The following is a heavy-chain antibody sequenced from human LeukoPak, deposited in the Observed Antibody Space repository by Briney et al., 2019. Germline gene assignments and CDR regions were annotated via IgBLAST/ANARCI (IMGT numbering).Heavy chain of an antibody. Sequence: ASVKVSCKASGYTFTSYYMHWVRQAPGQGLEWMGIINPSGGSTSYAQKFQGRVTMTRDMSTSTVYMELSSLRSEDTAVYYCARRNYYDSSGYYIDYWGQGTLVTVSS. D-gene: IGHD3-22*01. J-gene: IGHJ4*02. CDR3: ARRNYYDSSGYYIDY. CDR2: INPSGGST. V-gene: IGHV1-46*01. CDR1: GYTFTSYY.